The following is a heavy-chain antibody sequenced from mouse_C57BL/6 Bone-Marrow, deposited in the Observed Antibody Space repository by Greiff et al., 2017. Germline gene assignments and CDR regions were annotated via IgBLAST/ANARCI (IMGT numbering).Heavy chain of an antibody. CDR2: ISNGGGST. CDR1: GFTFSDYY. D-gene: IGHD2-4*01. Sequence: DVQLVESGGGLVQPGGSLKLSCAASGFTFSDYYLYWVRQTPEKRLEWVAYISNGGGSTYYPDTVKGRFTISRDNAKNTLYLQMSRLKSEDTAMYYCARLDDSAWFAYWGQGTLVTVSA. J-gene: IGHJ3*01. V-gene: IGHV5-12*01. CDR3: ARLDDSAWFAY.